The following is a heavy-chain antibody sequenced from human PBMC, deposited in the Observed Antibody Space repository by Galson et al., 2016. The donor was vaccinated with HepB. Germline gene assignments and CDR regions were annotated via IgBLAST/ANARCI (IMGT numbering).Heavy chain of an antibody. D-gene: IGHD3-10*01. V-gene: IGHV5-51*01. CDR2: IYGGDSET. CDR3: ARARDRITIVRGIMRNLGLEYFQY. CDR1: GYSFTSYW. J-gene: IGHJ1*01. Sequence: QSGAEVTKPGESLKISCKGSGYSFTSYWIAWVRQMPGKGLEWMGTIYGGDSETRYRPSFEGQVTMSVDKSTNTAYLQWSSLKASDTAIYYCARARDRITIVRGIMRNLGLEYFQYWGQGTLVIVSS.